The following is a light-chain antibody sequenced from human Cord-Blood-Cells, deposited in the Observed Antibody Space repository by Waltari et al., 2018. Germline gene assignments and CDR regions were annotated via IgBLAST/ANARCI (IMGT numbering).Light chain of an antibody. CDR1: ALPKKY. V-gene: IGLV3-10*01. Sequence: SYELTQPHSVSVSPGQTARITCSGDALPKKYAYWYQQKSGQAPVLVIYEDSKRPSGIPGRFSGSSSGTMATFTISGAQVEDEANYYCYSTDSSGNHYVFGTGTKVTVL. CDR3: YSTDSSGNHYV. J-gene: IGLJ1*01. CDR2: EDS.